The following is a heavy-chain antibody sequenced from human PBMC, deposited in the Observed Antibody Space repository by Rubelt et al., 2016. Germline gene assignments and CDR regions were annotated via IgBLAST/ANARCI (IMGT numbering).Heavy chain of an antibody. J-gene: IGHJ4*02. CDR3: ARRRGGSSWRDY. Sequence: QPQLQESGPGLVRPSETLSLSCIVSGASITSSNYHWGWIRHPPGRGLAWIGSVHYSVSAYYNPSLKSRVPISIDTSKNQFSLKRTSVTAADTAVYYCARRRGGSSWRDYWGQGTLVTVSS. V-gene: IGHV4-39*01. CDR1: GASITSSNYH. CDR2: VHYSVSA. D-gene: IGHD6-13*01.